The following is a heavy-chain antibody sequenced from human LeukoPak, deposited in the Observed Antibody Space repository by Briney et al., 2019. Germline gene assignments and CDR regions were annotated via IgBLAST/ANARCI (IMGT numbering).Heavy chain of an antibody. CDR2: MNPNSGNT. J-gene: IGHJ4*02. CDR3: ALNYYDYVWGSYRYTPSHY. V-gene: IGHV1-8*01. CDR1: GYTFTSYD. D-gene: IGHD3-16*02. Sequence: ASVKVSCKASGYTFTSYDINWVRQATGQGLEWMGWMNPNSGNTGYAQKFQGRVTMTRNTSISTAYMELGSLRSEDTAVYYCALNYYDYVWGSYRYTPSHYWGQGTLVTVSS.